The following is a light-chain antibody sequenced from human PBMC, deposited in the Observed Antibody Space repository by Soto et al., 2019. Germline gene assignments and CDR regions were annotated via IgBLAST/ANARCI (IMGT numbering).Light chain of an antibody. J-gene: IGKJ1*01. CDR1: RSVSTN. CDR3: QHYNKWPPWT. Sequence: EIVMTQSPATLSVSPGESATLSCRASRSVSTNLAWYQQKPGQPPRLVIYNSLSRAAGVPARFSGSGSGTEFTLTIGSLQSEDVAVYYCQHYNKWPPWTFGQGTKVDIK. V-gene: IGKV3-15*01. CDR2: NSL.